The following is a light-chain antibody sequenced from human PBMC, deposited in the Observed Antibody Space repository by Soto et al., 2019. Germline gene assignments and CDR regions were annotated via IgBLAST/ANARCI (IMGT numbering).Light chain of an antibody. CDR1: QTITFY. V-gene: IGKV1-39*01. CDR3: QQTYSPPFT. Sequence: DIQMTQSPSSLSASVGDRVAITCRASQTITFYINWYQLEPGKPPKLLIYGANTLQSGVPSRFSAGGSGTDFTLTINKLQPEDFATYYCQQTYSPPFTFGQGTKLQIK. CDR2: GAN. J-gene: IGKJ2*01.